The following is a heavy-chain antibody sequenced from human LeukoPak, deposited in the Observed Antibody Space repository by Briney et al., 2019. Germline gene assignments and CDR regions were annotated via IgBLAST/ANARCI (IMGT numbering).Heavy chain of an antibody. CDR3: ARGPYDNTWGRYLVSDY. D-gene: IGHD3-16*02. CDR2: VYTSGGT. J-gene: IGHJ4*02. CDR1: GGSISSFH. V-gene: IGHV4-4*07. Sequence: SETLSLTCTVSGGSISSFHLSWIRQPAGKGLEWIGRVYTSGGTNYNPSLKSRVTISVDTSKNQLSLRLRSVTAADTAVYYCARGPYDNTWGRYLVSDYWGQGTLVTVSS.